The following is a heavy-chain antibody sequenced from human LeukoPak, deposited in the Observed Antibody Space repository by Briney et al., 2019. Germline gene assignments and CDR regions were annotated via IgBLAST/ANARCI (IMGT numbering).Heavy chain of an antibody. D-gene: IGHD3-3*01. CDR1: GGSISSGGYY. CDR3: ARGLDFWSGFDY. Sequence: ASQTLSLTCTVSGGSISSGGYYWSWIRQPPGKGLEWIGYIYHSGSTYYNPSLKSRVTISVDRSKNQFSLKLSSVTAADTAVYYCARGLDFWSGFDYWGQGTLVTVSS. J-gene: IGHJ4*02. V-gene: IGHV4-30-2*01. CDR2: IYHSGST.